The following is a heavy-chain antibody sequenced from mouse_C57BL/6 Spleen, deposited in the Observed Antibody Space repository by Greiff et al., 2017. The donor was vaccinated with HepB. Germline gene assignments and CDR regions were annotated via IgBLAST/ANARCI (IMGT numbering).Heavy chain of an antibody. CDR1: GYTFTDYE. CDR2: IDPETGGT. D-gene: IGHD1-1*02. J-gene: IGHJ3*01. V-gene: IGHV1-15*01. Sequence: QVHVKQSGAELVRPGASVTLSCKASGYTFTDYEMHWVKQTPVHGLEWIGAIDPETGGTAYNQKFKGKAILTADKSSSTAYMELRSLTSEDSAVYYCTRDGGSSWFAYWGQGTLVTVSA. CDR3: TRDGGSSWFAY.